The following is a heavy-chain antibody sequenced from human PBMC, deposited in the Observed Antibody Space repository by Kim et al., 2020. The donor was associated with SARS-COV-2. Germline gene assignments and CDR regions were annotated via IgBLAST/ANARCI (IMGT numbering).Heavy chain of an antibody. J-gene: IGHJ4*02. CDR2: INSDGSIT. CDR3: TRAVFAPGGYSSVY. CDR1: GFTFSNYW. D-gene: IGHD6-19*01. V-gene: IGHV3-74*01. Sequence: GGSLRLSCAASGFTFSNYWMHWVRQAPGKGLVWVSRINSDGSITDYADSVKGRFTISRDNAKNTLFLQMSSLRAEDTAVYYCTRAVFAPGGYSSVYWGQGTLVTVSS.